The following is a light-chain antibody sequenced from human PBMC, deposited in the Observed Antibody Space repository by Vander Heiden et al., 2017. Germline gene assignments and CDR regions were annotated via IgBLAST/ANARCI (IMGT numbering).Light chain of an antibody. CDR2: EVN. Sequence: QSALTQPASLSGSPGPSIPIPCTGTRSDIGDYNYVSWYQQYPGKAPKLMIYEVNNRPSGVSNRFSGSKSGNTASLTISGLQAEDEADYYCSSYTSRSTWVFGGGTKLTVL. CDR1: RSDIGDYNY. V-gene: IGLV2-14*01. J-gene: IGLJ3*02. CDR3: SSYTSRSTWV.